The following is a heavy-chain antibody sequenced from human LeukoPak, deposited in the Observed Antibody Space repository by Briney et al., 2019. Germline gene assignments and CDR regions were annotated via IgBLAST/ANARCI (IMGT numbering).Heavy chain of an antibody. Sequence: PSETLSLICGISGDSINNHDWWSWVRQPPGKGLEWIAEIHDGGTPNYNPSLKSRVTISIDKSKNQFSLKLNSVTAADTAVYYCARINDFWSGPTLDVWGQGTTVTVSS. CDR1: GDSINNHDW. CDR3: ARINDFWSGPTLDV. V-gene: IGHV4/OR15-8*01. D-gene: IGHD3-3*01. CDR2: IHDGGTP. J-gene: IGHJ6*02.